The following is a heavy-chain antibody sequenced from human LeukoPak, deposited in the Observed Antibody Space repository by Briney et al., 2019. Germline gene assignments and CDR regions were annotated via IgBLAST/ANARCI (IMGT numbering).Heavy chain of an antibody. CDR2: IYYSGST. V-gene: IGHV4-39*07. Sequence: KTSETLSLTCTVSGGSISSSSYYWGWIRQPPGKGLEWIGNIYYSGSTYYNPSLKSRVTISVDTSKNQFSLKLSSVTAADTAVYYCARDSVQGLPGYWGQGTLVIVSS. J-gene: IGHJ4*02. CDR1: GGSISSSSYY. CDR3: ARDSVQGLPGY. D-gene: IGHD3-10*01.